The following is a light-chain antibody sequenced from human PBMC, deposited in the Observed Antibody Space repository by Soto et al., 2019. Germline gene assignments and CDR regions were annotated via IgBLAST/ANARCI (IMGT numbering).Light chain of an antibody. V-gene: IGLV2-8*01. CDR1: SSDVGGYNY. CDR2: GVS. Sequence: QSALTQPPSASGSPGQSVTISCTGTSSDVGGYNYVSWYQQHPGKAPKLMIYGVSKRPSGVPDRFSGSKSGNTASLTVSGLQAEDEADYYCSSYAGSRGIFGTGTKLTVL. CDR3: SSYAGSRGI. J-gene: IGLJ1*01.